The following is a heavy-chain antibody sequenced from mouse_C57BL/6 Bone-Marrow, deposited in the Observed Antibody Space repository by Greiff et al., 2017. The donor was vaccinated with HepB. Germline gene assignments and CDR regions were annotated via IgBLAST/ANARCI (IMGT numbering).Heavy chain of an antibody. D-gene: IGHD1-1*01. J-gene: IGHJ1*03. CDR2: IDPENGDT. V-gene: IGHV14-4*01. CDR1: GFNIKDYY. Sequence: VQLQQSGAELVRPGASVKLSCTASGFNIKDYYMHWVKQRPEQGLEWIGWIDPENGDTEYASKFQGKATITADTSSNTAYLQRSSLTSEDTAVYYCTTDYGSSYWYFDVWGTGTTVTVSS. CDR3: TTDYGSSYWYFDV.